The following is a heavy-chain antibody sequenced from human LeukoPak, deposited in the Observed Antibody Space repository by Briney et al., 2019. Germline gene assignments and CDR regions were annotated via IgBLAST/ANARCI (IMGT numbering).Heavy chain of an antibody. CDR1: GFTFSSYA. Sequence: GGSLRLSCAASGFTFSSYAMSWVRPAPGKGLEWVSAISGSGGSTYYADSVKGRFTISRDNSKNTLYLQMNSLRAEDTAVYYCAKDPDYSGSSGYFDYWGQGTLVTVSS. D-gene: IGHD1-26*01. CDR3: AKDPDYSGSSGYFDY. V-gene: IGHV3-23*01. J-gene: IGHJ4*02. CDR2: ISGSGGST.